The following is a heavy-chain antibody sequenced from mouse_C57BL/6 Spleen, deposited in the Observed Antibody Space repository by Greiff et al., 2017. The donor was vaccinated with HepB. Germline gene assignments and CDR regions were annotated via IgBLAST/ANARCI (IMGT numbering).Heavy chain of an antibody. CDR1: GFTFSSYA. J-gene: IGHJ3*01. Sequence: EVQGVESGGGLVKPGGSLKLSCAASGFTFSSYAMSWVRQTPEKRLEWVATISDGGSYTYYPDNVKGRFTISRDNAKNNLYLQMSHLKSEDTAMYYCARDLDSSGYVRFAYWGQGTLVTVSA. V-gene: IGHV5-4*01. CDR3: ARDLDSSGYVRFAY. CDR2: ISDGGSYT. D-gene: IGHD3-2*02.